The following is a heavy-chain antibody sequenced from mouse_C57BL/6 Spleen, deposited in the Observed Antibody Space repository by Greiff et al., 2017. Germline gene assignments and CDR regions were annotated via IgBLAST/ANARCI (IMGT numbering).Heavy chain of an antibody. J-gene: IGHJ4*01. CDR2: IHPNSGST. Sequence: QVQLQQSGAELARPGASVKLSCKASGYTFTSYWMHWVKQRPGQGLEWIGMIHPNSGSTNYNEKFKSKATLTVDKSSSTAYMQLSSLTSEDSAVYYCARRYYAMDYWGQGTSVTVSS. V-gene: IGHV1-64*01. CDR1: GYTFTSYW. CDR3: ARRYYAMDY.